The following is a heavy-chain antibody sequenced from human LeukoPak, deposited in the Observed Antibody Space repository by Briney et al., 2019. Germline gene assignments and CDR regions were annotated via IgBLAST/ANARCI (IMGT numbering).Heavy chain of an antibody. CDR2: IRSKANSYAT. J-gene: IGHJ4*02. D-gene: IGHD6-6*01. CDR1: GFTFSGSA. Sequence: PGGSLKLSCAASGFTFSGSAMHWVRQASGKGLEWVGRIRSKANSYATAYAASVKGRFTISRDDSKNTAYLQMNSLKTEDTAVYYCRHVGPEEQDSSSSDYWGQGTLVTVSS. V-gene: IGHV3-73*01. CDR3: RHVGPEEQDSSSSDY.